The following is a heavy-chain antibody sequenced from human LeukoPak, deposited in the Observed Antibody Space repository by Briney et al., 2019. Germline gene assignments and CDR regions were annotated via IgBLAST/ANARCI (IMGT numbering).Heavy chain of an antibody. CDR3: VRDSNFKIDY. J-gene: IGHJ4*02. V-gene: IGHV3-74*01. CDR2: INHDGSDI. D-gene: IGHD5-24*01. Sequence: GRSLRLSCAVSGFTVSTYVMHWVRRAPGEGLVWVSRINHDGSDISYADSVEGRSTISRDNAKNTLYLQMNSLRADDMAMYYCVRDSNFKIDYWGQGTLVTVSS. CDR1: GFTVSTYV.